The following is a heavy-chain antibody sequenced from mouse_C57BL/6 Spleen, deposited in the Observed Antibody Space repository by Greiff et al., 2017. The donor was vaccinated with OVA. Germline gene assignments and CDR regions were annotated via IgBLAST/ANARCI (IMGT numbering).Heavy chain of an antibody. CDR3: ARDQDYYGSSYLWYFDV. CDR2: ISYSGST. V-gene: IGHV3-1*01. CDR1: GYSITSGYD. D-gene: IGHD1-1*01. Sequence: VQLKESGPGMVKPSQSLSLTCTVTGYSITSGYDWHWIRHFPGNKLEWMGYISYSGSTNYNPSLKSRISITHDTSKNHFFLKLNSVTTEDTATYYCARDQDYYGSSYLWYFDVWGTGTTVTVSS. J-gene: IGHJ1*03.